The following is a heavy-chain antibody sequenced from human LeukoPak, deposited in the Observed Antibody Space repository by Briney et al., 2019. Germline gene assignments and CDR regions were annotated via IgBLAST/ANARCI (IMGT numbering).Heavy chain of an antibody. CDR1: GFTFSSYA. V-gene: IGHV3-23*01. CDR3: ARGIAVAGTDY. CDR2: ISGSGGST. J-gene: IGHJ4*02. Sequence: GGSLRLSCAASGFTFSSYAMSWVRQAPGKGLEWVSAISGSGGSTYYADSVKGRFTISRDNAKNTVYLQMNSLRAEDTAMYYCARGIAVAGTDYWGQGTLVTVSS. D-gene: IGHD6-19*01.